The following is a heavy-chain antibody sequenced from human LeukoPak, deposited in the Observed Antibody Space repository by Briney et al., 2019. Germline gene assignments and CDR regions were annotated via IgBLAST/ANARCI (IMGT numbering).Heavy chain of an antibody. CDR2: INHSGST. D-gene: IGHD6-19*01. J-gene: IGHJ4*02. CDR1: GGSFSGYY. V-gene: IGHV4-34*01. CDR3: ARGRSSGWYTQRYFDY. Sequence: SETLSLTCAVHGGSFSGYYWSWIRQPPGKGLEWIGEINHSGSTNYNPSLKSRVTISVDTSKNQFSLKLSSVTAADTAVYYCARGRSSGWYTQRYFDYWGQGTLVTVSS.